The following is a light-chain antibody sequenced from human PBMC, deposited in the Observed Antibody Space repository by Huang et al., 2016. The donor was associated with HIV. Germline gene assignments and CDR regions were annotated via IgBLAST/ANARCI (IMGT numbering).Light chain of an antibody. CDR2: DAS. J-gene: IGKJ2*01. CDR3: QQRNDWPPYT. Sequence: EVVLTQSPATLSLSPGERATLPCRASQSVTNFLAWYQQKPGQPPRLLIYDASPRATGSPPRFSGSGSGTDFTLTISSLEPEDFAVYYCQQRNDWPPYTFGQGTRLEIK. V-gene: IGKV3-11*01. CDR1: QSVTNF.